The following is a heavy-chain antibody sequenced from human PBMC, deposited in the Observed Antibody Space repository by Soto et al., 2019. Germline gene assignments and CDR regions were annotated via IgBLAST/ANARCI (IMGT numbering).Heavy chain of an antibody. J-gene: IGHJ4*02. V-gene: IGHV2-5*02. D-gene: IGHD4-17*01. Sequence: QITLKESGPPLVRPAQTLTVTCDFSGFSLSTYHMGVAWIRQPPGKALEWLALIYWDDDKRYSPSLKDRLAISKDTSSNQVVLTITNMDPGDTATYFCAHAGDYDLLTLDHWGPGTLVTVSS. CDR2: IYWDDDK. CDR1: GFSLSTYHMG. CDR3: AHAGDYDLLTLDH.